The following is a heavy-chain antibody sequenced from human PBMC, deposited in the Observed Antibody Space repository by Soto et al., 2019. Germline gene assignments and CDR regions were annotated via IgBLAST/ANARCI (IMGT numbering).Heavy chain of an antibody. V-gene: IGHV3-11*01. J-gene: IGHJ6*02. Sequence: GGSLRLSCAVSGFTFSYYYMSWIRQSPGKGLEWVSYISSRGSSIYYADSVKSRFTISRDNAKNSLYLQMNGLRAEDTAVYYCARGYYDFWSGYYISPYGMDVWGQGTTVTVSS. D-gene: IGHD3-3*01. CDR2: ISSRGSSI. CDR1: GFTFSYYY. CDR3: ARGYYDFWSGYYISPYGMDV.